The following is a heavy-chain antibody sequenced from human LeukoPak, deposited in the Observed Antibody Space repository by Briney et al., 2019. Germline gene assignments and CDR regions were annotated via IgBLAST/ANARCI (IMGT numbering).Heavy chain of an antibody. D-gene: IGHD6-19*01. CDR2: ILTAGKT. V-gene: IGHV3-53*01. Sequence: TGGSLRLSCAASGFTFDDYAMHWVRQAPGKGLEWVSVILTAGKTYYADSVKGRFTISRDDSKNMVYLQMNSLRAEDTAVYFCAREGYSSGWFRLWGQGTLSPSPQ. J-gene: IGHJ4*02. CDR1: GFTFDDYA. CDR3: AREGYSSGWFRL.